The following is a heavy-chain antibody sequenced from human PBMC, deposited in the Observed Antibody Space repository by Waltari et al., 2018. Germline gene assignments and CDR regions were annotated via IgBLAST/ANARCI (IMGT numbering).Heavy chain of an antibody. CDR1: GGSFSGYY. CDR3: ARRCSSTSCYGWYFDL. Sequence: QVQLQQWGAGLLKPSETLSLTCAVYGGSFSGYYWSWIRQPPGKGLEWMGEINHSGSTNYNPSLKSRVTISVDTSKNQFSLKLSSVTAADTAVYYCARRCSSTSCYGWYFDLWGRGTLVTVSS. J-gene: IGHJ2*01. CDR2: INHSGST. V-gene: IGHV4-34*01. D-gene: IGHD2-2*01.